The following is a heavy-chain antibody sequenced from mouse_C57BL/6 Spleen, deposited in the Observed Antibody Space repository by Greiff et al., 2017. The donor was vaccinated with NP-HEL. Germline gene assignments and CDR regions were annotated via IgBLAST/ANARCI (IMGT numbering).Heavy chain of an antibody. D-gene: IGHD2-5*01. Sequence: VQLQQSGAELVRPGASVTLSCKASGYTFTDYEMHWVKQTPVHGLEWIGAIDPETGGTAYNQKFKGKAILTADKSSSTAYMELRSLTSEDSAVYYCTREGAYYSNYGDLDYWGQGTTLTVSS. CDR1: GYTFTDYE. V-gene: IGHV1-15*01. J-gene: IGHJ2*01. CDR3: TREGAYYSNYGDLDY. CDR2: IDPETGGT.